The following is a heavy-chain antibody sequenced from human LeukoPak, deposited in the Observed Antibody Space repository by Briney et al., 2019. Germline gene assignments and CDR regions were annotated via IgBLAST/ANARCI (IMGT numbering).Heavy chain of an antibody. V-gene: IGHV3-48*01. CDR1: GFTFSSYS. CDR3: ARSGPRYSGSYYFDY. CDR2: ISSSSTI. Sequence: GGSLRLSCAASGFTFSSYSMNWVRQAPGKGLEWVSYISSSSTIYYADSVKGRFTISRDNAKNSLYLQMNSLRAEDTAVYYCARSGPRYSGSYYFDYWGQGTLVTVSS. D-gene: IGHD1-26*01. J-gene: IGHJ4*02.